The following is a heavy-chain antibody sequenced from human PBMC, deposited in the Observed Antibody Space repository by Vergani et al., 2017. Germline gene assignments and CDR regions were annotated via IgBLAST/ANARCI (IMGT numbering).Heavy chain of an antibody. CDR3: ARVRMGATKYFDH. D-gene: IGHD1-26*01. Sequence: QVQLQESGPGLVKPSETLSLTCVVSGFSISSGYYWAWIRQPPGKGLEWIGNVFHSGSTDFNPSLKSRVTILVDTSKNQFSLKLSSVTAADTAVYYCARVRMGATKYFDHWGQGTLVTVSS. V-gene: IGHV4-38-2*01. J-gene: IGHJ4*02. CDR1: GFSISSGYY. CDR2: VFHSGST.